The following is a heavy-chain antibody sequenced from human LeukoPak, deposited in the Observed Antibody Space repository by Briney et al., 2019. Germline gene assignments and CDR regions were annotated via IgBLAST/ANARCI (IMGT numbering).Heavy chain of an antibody. CDR3: AKDPSFRPGYFDY. J-gene: IGHJ4*02. CDR2: IRYDGSNK. Sequence: PGESLRLSCAASGFTFSSYGMHWVRQAPGKGLEWVAFIRYDGSNKYYADSVKGRFTISRDNSKNTLYLQMNSLRAEDTAVYYCAKDPSFRPGYFDYWGQGTLVTVSS. V-gene: IGHV3-30*02. CDR1: GFTFSSYG.